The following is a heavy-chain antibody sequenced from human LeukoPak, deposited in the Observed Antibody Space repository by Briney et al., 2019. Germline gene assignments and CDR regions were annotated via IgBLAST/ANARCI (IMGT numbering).Heavy chain of an antibody. CDR3: ARSSVGRYFDWLLSWFDP. CDR2: ISSSSSYI. Sequence: PGGPLRLSCAASGFTLSSYSMNWVRQAPGKGLEWVSSISSSSSYIYYADSVKGRFTISRDNAKNSLYLQMNSLRAEDTAVYYCARSSVGRYFDWLLSWFDPWGQGTLVTVSS. CDR1: GFTLSSYS. V-gene: IGHV3-21*01. J-gene: IGHJ5*02. D-gene: IGHD3-9*01.